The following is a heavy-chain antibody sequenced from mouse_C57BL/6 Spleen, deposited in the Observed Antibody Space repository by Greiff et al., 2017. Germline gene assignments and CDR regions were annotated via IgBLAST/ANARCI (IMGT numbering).Heavy chain of an antibody. V-gene: IGHV1-85*01. CDR2: IYPRDGSN. CDR1: GYTFTSYD. D-gene: IGHD4-1*01. Sequence: QVQLQQSGPELVKPGASVKLSCKASGYTFTSYDINWVKQRPGQGLEWIGWIYPRDGSNKYNEKFKGKATLTVDTSSSTAYMELHSLTSEDSAVYFCARWEFYAMDYWGQGTSVTVSS. J-gene: IGHJ4*01. CDR3: ARWEFYAMDY.